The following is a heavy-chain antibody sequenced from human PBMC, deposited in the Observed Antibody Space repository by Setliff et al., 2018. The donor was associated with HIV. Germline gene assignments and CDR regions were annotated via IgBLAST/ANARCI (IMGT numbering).Heavy chain of an antibody. CDR2: IRSKAYGGTT. Sequence: GGSLKPSCPASGFTLGDYAMSWVRQAPGKGLEWVGFIRSKAYGGTTESERWATASAATVEGRFTISRDDSRNTMYLHMSSLRTEDTALYYCTTRANWAPNFRYWGRGTLVTVSS. CDR3: TTRANWAPNFRY. V-gene: IGHV3-49*04. D-gene: IGHD7-27*01. J-gene: IGHJ4*02. CDR1: GFTLGDYA.